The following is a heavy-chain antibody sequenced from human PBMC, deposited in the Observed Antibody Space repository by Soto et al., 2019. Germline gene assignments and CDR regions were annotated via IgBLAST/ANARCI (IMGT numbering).Heavy chain of an antibody. CDR3: AHRPIENHVLRFLECNWFDP. J-gene: IGHJ5*02. V-gene: IGHV2-5*02. Sequence: SGPTLVKPTQTLTLTCTFSGFSLSTSGVGVGWIRQPPGKALEWLALIYWDDDKRYSPSLKSRLTITKDTSKNQVVLTMTNMDPVDTATYYCAHRPIENHVLRFLECNWFDPWGQGTLVTVSS. CDR2: IYWDDDK. D-gene: IGHD3-3*01. CDR1: GFSLSTSGVG.